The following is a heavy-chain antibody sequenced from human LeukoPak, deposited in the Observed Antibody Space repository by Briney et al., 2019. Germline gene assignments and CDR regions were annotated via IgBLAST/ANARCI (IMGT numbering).Heavy chain of an antibody. Sequence: GGSLRLSCAASGFSFYTYGISWGRQGPGKGLEWVSGMNWDGGLTAYADSAKGRFTISRDNAENTLYLQMNSLRAEDTAFYYSARGFWPRAPDFWAKGALVPASS. V-gene: IGHV3-20*04. D-gene: IGHD3-3*01. J-gene: IGHJ4*02. CDR3: ARGFWPRAPDF. CDR2: MNWDGGLT. CDR1: GFSFYTYG.